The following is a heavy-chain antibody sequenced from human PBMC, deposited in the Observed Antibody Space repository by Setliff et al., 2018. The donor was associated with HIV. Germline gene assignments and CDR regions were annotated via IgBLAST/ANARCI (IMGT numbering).Heavy chain of an antibody. Sequence: SETLSLTCTVSGGSTDSGSYYWAWIRQPPGKGLEWIGSMYYTGSTYYNPSLKSRVTISIDTSKNQFSLKLNSVTAADTATYYCARDGGSSGWYFVLGYSDYWGPGTLVTVSS. J-gene: IGHJ4*02. D-gene: IGHD6-19*01. V-gene: IGHV4-39*02. CDR2: MYYTGST. CDR3: ARDGGSSGWYFVLGYSDY. CDR1: GGSTDSGSYY.